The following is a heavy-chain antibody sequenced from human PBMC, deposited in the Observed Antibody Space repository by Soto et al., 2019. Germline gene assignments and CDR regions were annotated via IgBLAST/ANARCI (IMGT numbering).Heavy chain of an antibody. Sequence: TLSLTCTVSGGSIRVDDYYWTWIRQPPGKGQEWIGYIYYSGSAYYNPSLERRVTMSVDTSKAQFSLKLSSLTAADTAIYFCAGLRYXRIVSDPSARGNHWFDPWGQGTLVTVSS. J-gene: IGHJ5*02. CDR3: AGLRYXRIVSDPSARGNHWFDP. D-gene: IGHD2-21*01. CDR1: GGSIRVDDYY. CDR2: IYYSGSA. V-gene: IGHV4-30-4*01.